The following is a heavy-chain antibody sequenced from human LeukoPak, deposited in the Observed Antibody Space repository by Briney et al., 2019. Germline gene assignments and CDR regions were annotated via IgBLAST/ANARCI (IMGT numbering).Heavy chain of an antibody. V-gene: IGHV4-30-2*01. Sequence: SSQTLSLTCAVSGGSISSGGYSWSWIRQPPGKGLEWIGYIYHSGSIYYNPSLKSRVTISVDRSKNQFSLKLSSVTAADTAVYYCARTIGGSSADYWGQGTLVTVSS. CDR2: IYHSGSI. CDR3: ARTIGGSSADY. D-gene: IGHD6-13*01. J-gene: IGHJ4*02. CDR1: GGSISSGGYS.